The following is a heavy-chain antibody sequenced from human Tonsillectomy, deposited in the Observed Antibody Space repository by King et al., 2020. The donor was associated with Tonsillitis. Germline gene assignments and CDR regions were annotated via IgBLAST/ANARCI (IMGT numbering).Heavy chain of an antibody. D-gene: IGHD2-2*01. V-gene: IGHV4-59*01. CDR2: IYYSGST. Sequence: VQLQESGPGLVKPSETLSLTCTVSGGSISSYYWSWIRQPPGKGLEWIGYIYYSGSTYYNPSLKSRVTISGDTSKNQFSLELRSVTAADTALYYCARYGSDQGYFDYWGQGTLVTVSS. CDR1: GGSISSYY. J-gene: IGHJ4*02. CDR3: ARYGSDQGYFDY.